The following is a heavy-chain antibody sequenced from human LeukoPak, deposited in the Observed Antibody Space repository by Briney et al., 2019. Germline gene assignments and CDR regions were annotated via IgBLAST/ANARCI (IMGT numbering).Heavy chain of an antibody. CDR1: GYTFTGYY. CDR2: INPNSGGT. D-gene: IGHD6-19*01. V-gene: IGHV1-2*06. Sequence: GASVKVSCKASGYTFTGYYMHWVRQAPGQGLEWMGRINPNSGGTNYAQKFQGRVTMTRDTSISTAYMELSSLRSEDTAVYYCAGGSTVAGTEFDYWGQGTLVTVSS. CDR3: AGGSTVAGTEFDY. J-gene: IGHJ4*02.